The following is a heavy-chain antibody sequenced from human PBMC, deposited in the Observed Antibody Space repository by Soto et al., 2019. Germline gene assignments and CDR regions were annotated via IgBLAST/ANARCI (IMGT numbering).Heavy chain of an antibody. V-gene: IGHV4-30-4*01. Sequence: QVQLQESGPGLVKPSQTLSLTCTVSGGSISSGDYYWSWIRQPPGKGLEWIGYIYYSGSTYYNPSLTGRVTISVDTSKNQFSLKLSSVTAADTAVYYCARGSIQKRAYCSGGSCYSGNHNWFDPWGQGTLVTVSS. D-gene: IGHD2-15*01. CDR3: ARGSIQKRAYCSGGSCYSGNHNWFDP. J-gene: IGHJ5*02. CDR2: IYYSGST. CDR1: GGSISSGDYY.